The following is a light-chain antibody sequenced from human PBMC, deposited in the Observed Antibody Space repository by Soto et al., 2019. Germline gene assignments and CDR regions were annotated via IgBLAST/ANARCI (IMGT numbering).Light chain of an antibody. CDR2: IDH. CDR1: SSNIEGNT. V-gene: IGLV1-44*01. Sequence: QSALTQPPSLSGTPGQSVTISCSGSSSNIEGNTVHWYQHLPGTAPKLLIYIDHNRPSGIPDRFSGSKSGNTASLTVSGLQAEDEADYYCSSYAGSNNRVFGTGTKVTVL. CDR3: SSYAGSNNRV. J-gene: IGLJ1*01.